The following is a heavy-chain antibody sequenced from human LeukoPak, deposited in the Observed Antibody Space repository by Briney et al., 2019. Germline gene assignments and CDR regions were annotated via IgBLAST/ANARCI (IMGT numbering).Heavy chain of an antibody. D-gene: IGHD6-13*01. CDR3: ARVVTTAAAGTVDY. J-gene: IGHJ4*02. Sequence: DGSLRLSCAASGFTFSNYEMNWVRQAPGKGLEWLSYISGSGTVIYHADSVKGRFTISRDNAENSLYLQMDSLRAEDTALYYCARVVTTAAAGTVDYWGQGTLVTVSS. V-gene: IGHV3-48*03. CDR2: ISGSGTVI. CDR1: GFTFSNYE.